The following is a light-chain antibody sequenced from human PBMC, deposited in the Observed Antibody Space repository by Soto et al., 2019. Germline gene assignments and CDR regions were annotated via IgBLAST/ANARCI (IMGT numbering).Light chain of an antibody. J-gene: IGKJ5*01. Sequence: DIQMTQSPSSLSASVGDRVSITCRASQSISTYLSWYQQKPGKAPKVLIYATSTLQSGVPSRFSGSGSGTDFTLTISRLEPEDFAVYYCQQYGISPTFGQGTRLEIK. CDR3: QQYGISPT. V-gene: IGKV1-39*01. CDR1: QSISTY. CDR2: ATS.